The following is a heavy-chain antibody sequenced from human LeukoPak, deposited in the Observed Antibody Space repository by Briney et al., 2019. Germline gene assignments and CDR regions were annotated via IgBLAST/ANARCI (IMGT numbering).Heavy chain of an antibody. V-gene: IGHV4-34*01. CDR2: INHSGYT. Sequence: SETRSLTCAVSGVSFDDDYWAWVSQTPGKGLEWIGEINHSGYTNDNPSLKSRVTLSIDTSRKQFSLNLRSVTVADAGIYFCTRMTTGHDYWGQGTLVTVSS. D-gene: IGHD4-17*01. CDR1: GVSFDDDY. CDR3: TRMTTGHDY. J-gene: IGHJ4*02.